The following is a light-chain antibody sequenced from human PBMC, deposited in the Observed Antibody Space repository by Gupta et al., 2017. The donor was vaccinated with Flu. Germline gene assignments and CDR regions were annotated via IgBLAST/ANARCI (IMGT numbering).Light chain of an antibody. CDR3: SSDTSSSIVV. J-gene: IGLJ2*01. V-gene: IGLV2-14*01. CDR2: EVS. Sequence: SITISCTGTSSDVGGYNYVFWHQQHPGKARKLMIYEVSKRPSEVSTRFSVSKSGNTASLTISGHQAEDEADYYCSSDTSSSIVVFGGGTKLTVL. CDR1: SSDVGGYNY.